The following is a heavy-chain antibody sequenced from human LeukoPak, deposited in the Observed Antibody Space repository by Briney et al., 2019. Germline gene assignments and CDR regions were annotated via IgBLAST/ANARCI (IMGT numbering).Heavy chain of an antibody. CDR3: ARDKGTLVVVAATDYFDY. J-gene: IGHJ4*02. D-gene: IGHD2-15*01. V-gene: IGHV1-18*01. CDR1: GYTFNSYG. Sequence: GASVKVSCQASGYTFNSYGISWVRPAPGKGREGMGWISAYNGNTNNAQKPQGRVTMTTDTSTSTAYMELRSLRSDDTAVYYCARDKGTLVVVAATDYFDYWGQGTLVTVSS. CDR2: ISAYNGNT.